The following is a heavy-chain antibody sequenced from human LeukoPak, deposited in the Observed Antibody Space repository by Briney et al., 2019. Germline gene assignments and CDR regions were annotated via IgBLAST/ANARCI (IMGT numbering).Heavy chain of an antibody. Sequence: SETLTPTCTVSGGSISDATYYWGWIRQVPGKGLEWIGSIYFSGNTYSNPSLRSRLSISVDTSENRFSLKLTSVTAADTALYYCARVSAYYDWFDPWGQGTLVIVSS. D-gene: IGHD3-10*01. CDR1: GGSISDATYY. CDR3: ARVSAYYDWFDP. CDR2: IYFSGNT. J-gene: IGHJ5*02. V-gene: IGHV4-39*02.